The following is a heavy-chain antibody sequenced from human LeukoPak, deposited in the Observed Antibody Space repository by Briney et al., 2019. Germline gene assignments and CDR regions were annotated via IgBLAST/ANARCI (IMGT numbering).Heavy chain of an antibody. D-gene: IGHD4-23*01. V-gene: IGHV4-4*07. CDR3: ARGGKATVVTM. CDR2: ICSSGST. J-gene: IGHJ4*02. Sequence: SETLSLTCTVSGGSINSYYWSWIRQPAGKGLEWIGRICSSGSTNYNPSLKSRVSMQVDTSKNQFSLKLTSVTAADTAVYYCARGGKATVVTMWGQGILVTVSS. CDR1: GGSINSYY.